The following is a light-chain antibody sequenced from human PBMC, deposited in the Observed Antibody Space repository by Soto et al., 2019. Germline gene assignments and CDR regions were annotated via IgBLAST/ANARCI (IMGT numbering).Light chain of an antibody. J-gene: IGLJ2*01. V-gene: IGLV2-14*01. CDR2: DVN. CDR1: SSDVGNYNY. CDR3: SSYTSSSTLV. Sequence: QSVLTQPASVSGSPGQSITISCTGTSSDVGNYNYVSWHQQHPGRAPKLMIYDVNNRPSGVSNRFSGSKSGNTASLTISGLHAEDEGDYYCSSYTSSSTLVFGGGTKLTVL.